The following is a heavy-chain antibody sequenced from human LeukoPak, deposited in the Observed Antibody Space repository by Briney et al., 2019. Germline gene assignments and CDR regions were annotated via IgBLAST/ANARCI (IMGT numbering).Heavy chain of an antibody. CDR2: IWYDGSNK. CDR1: GFTFSSYG. V-gene: IGHV3-33*01. J-gene: IGHJ6*03. Sequence: PGGSLRLSCAASGFTFSSYGMHWVRQAPGKGLEWVAVIWYDGSNKYYADSVKGRFTISRDDFKNTLYLQMNSLRAEDTAVYYCARVDYDSAPAYYYYMDVWGKGTTVTVSS. D-gene: IGHD3-9*01. CDR3: ARVDYDSAPAYYYYMDV.